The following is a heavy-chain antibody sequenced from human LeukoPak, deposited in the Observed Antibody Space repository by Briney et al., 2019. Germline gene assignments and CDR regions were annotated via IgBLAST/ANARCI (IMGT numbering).Heavy chain of an antibody. Sequence: GASLRLSCAASGFTFSSYAMSWVRQAPGKGLEWVSAISGSGGSTYYADSVKGRFTISRDNSKNTLYLQMNSLGAEDTAVYYCARHRAGYYDTSGYYYDYWGQGTLVTVSS. V-gene: IGHV3-23*01. CDR2: ISGSGGST. CDR3: ARHRAGYYDTSGYYYDY. D-gene: IGHD3-22*01. J-gene: IGHJ4*02. CDR1: GFTFSSYA.